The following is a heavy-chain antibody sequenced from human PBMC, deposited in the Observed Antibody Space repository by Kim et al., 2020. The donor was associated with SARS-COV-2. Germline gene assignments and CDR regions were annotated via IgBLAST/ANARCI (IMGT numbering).Heavy chain of an antibody. D-gene: IGHD4-17*01. J-gene: IGHJ4*02. CDR1: GGSISSGGYY. Sequence: SETLSLTCTVSGGSISSGGYYWSWIRQHPGKGLEWIGYIYYSGSTYYNPSLKSRGTISVDTSKNQFSLKLSSVTAADTAVYYCASHYGDYDYLWVYWGQGTLVTVSS. V-gene: IGHV4-31*03. CDR2: IYYSGST. CDR3: ASHYGDYDYLWVY.